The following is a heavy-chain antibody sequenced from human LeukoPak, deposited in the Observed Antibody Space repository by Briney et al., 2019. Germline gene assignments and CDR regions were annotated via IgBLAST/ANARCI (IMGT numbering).Heavy chain of an antibody. CDR3: ARVDGDYEYYYYYMDV. D-gene: IGHD4-17*01. CDR2: IYYSGST. CDR1: GGSISSYY. J-gene: IGHJ6*03. Sequence: SETLSLTCTVSGGSISSYYWSWIRQPPGKGLEWIGYIYYSGSTNYNPSLKSRVTISVDTSKNQFSLKLSSVTAADTAVYYCARVDGDYEYYYYYMDVWGKGTTVTISS. V-gene: IGHV4-59*08.